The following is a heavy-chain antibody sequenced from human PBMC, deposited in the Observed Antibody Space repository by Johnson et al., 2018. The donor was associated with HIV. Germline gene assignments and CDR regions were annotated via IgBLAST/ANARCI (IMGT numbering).Heavy chain of an antibody. Sequence: QVQLVESGGGVVQPGRSLRLSCAASGFTFSNAWMSWVRQAPGKGLEWVAVISYDGSNKYYADSVKGRFTISRDNSRNTLYLQMNSLRPEDTAVYYCASGDDDGFWGRGTLVTVSS. D-gene: IGHD5-12*01. J-gene: IGHJ4*03. V-gene: IGHV3-30-3*01. CDR2: ISYDGSNK. CDR3: ASGDDDGF. CDR1: GFTFSNAW.